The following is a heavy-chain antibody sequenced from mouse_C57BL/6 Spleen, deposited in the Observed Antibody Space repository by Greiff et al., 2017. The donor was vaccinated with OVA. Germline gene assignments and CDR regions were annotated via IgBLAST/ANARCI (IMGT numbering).Heavy chain of an antibody. CDR2: IDPEDGDT. Sequence: VQLQQSGAELVRPGASVKLSCTASGFNIKDYYMHWVKQRPEQGLEWIGRIDPEDGDTEYAPKFQGKATMTADTSSNTAYLQLSSLTSEDTAVYYCTTWGTTVVDYFDYWGQGTTLTVSS. J-gene: IGHJ2*01. D-gene: IGHD1-1*01. CDR3: TTWGTTVVDYFDY. V-gene: IGHV14-1*01. CDR1: GFNIKDYY.